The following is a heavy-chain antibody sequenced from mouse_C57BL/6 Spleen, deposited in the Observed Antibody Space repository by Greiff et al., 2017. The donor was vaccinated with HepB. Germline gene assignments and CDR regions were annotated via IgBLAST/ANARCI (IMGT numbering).Heavy chain of an antibody. J-gene: IGHJ2*01. CDR2: IDPSDSET. D-gene: IGHD1-1*01. CDR3: AVVMTTVVAGDY. CDR1: GYTFTSYW. V-gene: IGHV1-52*01. Sequence: VQLQQSGAELVRPGSSVKLSCKASGYTFTSYWMHWVKQRPIQGLEWIGNIDPSDSETHYNQKFKDKATLTVDKSSSTAYMQLSSLTSEDSAVYYCAVVMTTVVAGDYWGQGTTLTVSS.